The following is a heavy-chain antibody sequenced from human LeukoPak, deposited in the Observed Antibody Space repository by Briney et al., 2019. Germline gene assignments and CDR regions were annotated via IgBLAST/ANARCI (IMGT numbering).Heavy chain of an antibody. CDR2: INSDGSST. CDR1: GFTLSSYW. V-gene: IGHV3-74*01. Sequence: GGSLRLSCAASGFTLSSYWMHWVRQAPGKGLVWVSRINSDGSSTSYADSVKGRFTTSRDNAKNTLYLQMNSLRAEDTAVYYCARDIEGTLEDPWGQGTLVTVSS. J-gene: IGHJ5*02. CDR3: ARDIEGTLEDP. D-gene: IGHD3-3*01.